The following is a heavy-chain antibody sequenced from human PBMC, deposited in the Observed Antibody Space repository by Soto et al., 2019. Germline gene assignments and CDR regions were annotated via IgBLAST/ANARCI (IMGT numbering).Heavy chain of an antibody. CDR1: GDSFTAFY. CDR2: INPNSGGT. CDR3: ARANSLRPYLYNMDV. J-gene: IGHJ6*03. D-gene: IGHD2-21*01. V-gene: IGHV1-2*02. Sequence: QVQLVQSGAEVEKPGASVTVSCKAAGDSFTAFYIHWVRQARGQGFEWLGWINPNSGGTYYSPKFRARVTLTRYTSISTAYMELTGLSSDDTAGYSGARANSLRPYLYNMDVWVQGTTVTVSS.